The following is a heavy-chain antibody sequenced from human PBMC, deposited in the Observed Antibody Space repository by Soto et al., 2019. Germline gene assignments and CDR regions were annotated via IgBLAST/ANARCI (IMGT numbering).Heavy chain of an antibody. CDR3: ARFFIVTLDRFVSWPQGNSVLACYGM. CDR2: VCYSGST. V-gene: IGHV4-59*11. Sequence: SETLSLTCTGSGAAIDSHYWRWIRQPPGKGLEWIGQVCYSGSTNYNPSLKSRVTISTNTSTKPFSLKLTSLRSADTAVYYCARFFIVTLDRFVSWPQGNSVLACYGM. J-gene: IGHJ6*01. CDR1: GAAIDSHY. D-gene: IGHD2-8*02.